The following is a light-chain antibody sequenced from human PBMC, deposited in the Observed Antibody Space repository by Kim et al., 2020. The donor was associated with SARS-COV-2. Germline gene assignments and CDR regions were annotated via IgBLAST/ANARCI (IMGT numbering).Light chain of an antibody. Sequence: WSPGERAHPSCRASQSVSSYLAWYQQTPGQAPRLLIYDASNRATGIPARFSGSGSGTDFTLTISSLEPEDFAVYYCQQRSNWPPYTFGQGTKLEI. V-gene: IGKV3-11*01. CDR3: QQRSNWPPYT. CDR1: QSVSSY. J-gene: IGKJ2*01. CDR2: DAS.